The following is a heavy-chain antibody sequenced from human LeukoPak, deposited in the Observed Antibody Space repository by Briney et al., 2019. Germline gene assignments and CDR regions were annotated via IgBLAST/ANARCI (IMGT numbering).Heavy chain of an antibody. D-gene: IGHD6-19*01. CDR3: AKEGYSSGSGPPGSYYYYYMDV. CDR1: GFTFSNYA. V-gene: IGHV3-23*01. J-gene: IGHJ6*03. Sequence: PGGSLRLSCAASGFTFSNYAMSWVRQAPGKGLEWVSGISGSGGSTYYADSVKGRLTISRDNSRNTLYLQMNSLRAEDTAVYYCAKEGYSSGSGPPGSYYYYYMDVWGKGTTVTVSS. CDR2: ISGSGGST.